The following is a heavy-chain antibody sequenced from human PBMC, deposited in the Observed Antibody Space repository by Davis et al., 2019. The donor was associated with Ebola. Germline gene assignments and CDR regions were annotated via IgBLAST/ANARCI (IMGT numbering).Heavy chain of an antibody. CDR3: AREVFVLANY. Sequence: GGSLRLSCAASGFTFSSYAMSWVRQAPGKGLEWVANIKQDGSEKYYVDSVKGRFTISRDNAKNSLYLQMNSLRAEDTAVYYCAREVFVLANYWGQGTLVTVSS. V-gene: IGHV3-7*01. CDR2: IKQDGSEK. D-gene: IGHD3/OR15-3a*01. CDR1: GFTFSSYA. J-gene: IGHJ4*02.